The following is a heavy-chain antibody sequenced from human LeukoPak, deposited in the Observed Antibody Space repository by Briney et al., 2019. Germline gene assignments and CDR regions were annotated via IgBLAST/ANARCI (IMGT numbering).Heavy chain of an antibody. V-gene: IGHV3-7*01. J-gene: IGHJ4*03. CDR2: IDPHGSET. D-gene: IGHD1-1*01. CDR3: ARIWYFGDNNWRYFDY. CDR1: GFSFSNYW. Sequence: PGGSLGLSCAASGFSFSNYWMSWVRQAPGKGLEWVANIDPHGSETQYVGSVKGRFTTSRDNAKNSLYVQMNSLRAEDTAIYYCARIWYFGDNNWRYFDYWGQGTLVTVAS.